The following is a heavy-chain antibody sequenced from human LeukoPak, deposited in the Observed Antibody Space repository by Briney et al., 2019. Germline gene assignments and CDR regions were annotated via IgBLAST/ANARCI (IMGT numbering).Heavy chain of an antibody. CDR1: GFTFSSYS. V-gene: IGHV3-21*01. J-gene: IGHJ4*02. D-gene: IGHD3-10*01. Sequence: GGSLRLSCAASGFTFSSYSMNWVRQAPGKGLEWVSSVSSSSSYIYYADSVKGRFTISRDNAKNSLYLQMNSLRAEDTAVYYCATVGYYGSGSSPDFDYWGQGTLVTVSS. CDR3: ATVGYYGSGSSPDFDY. CDR2: VSSSSSYI.